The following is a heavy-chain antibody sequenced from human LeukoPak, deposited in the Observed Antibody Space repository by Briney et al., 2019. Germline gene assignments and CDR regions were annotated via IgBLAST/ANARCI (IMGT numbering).Heavy chain of an antibody. CDR1: GGSISSSTYY. J-gene: IGHJ4*02. V-gene: IGHV4-39*07. CDR2: VHYSGGS. CDR3: ARYVGATEAIDY. Sequence: SETLSLTCTVSGGSISSSTYYWGWIRQSPGKGLEWIGSVHYSGGSYYSPSLKSRVTISVDTSKNQFSLKLSSVTAADTAVYYCARYVGATEAIDYWGQGTLVTVSS. D-gene: IGHD1-26*01.